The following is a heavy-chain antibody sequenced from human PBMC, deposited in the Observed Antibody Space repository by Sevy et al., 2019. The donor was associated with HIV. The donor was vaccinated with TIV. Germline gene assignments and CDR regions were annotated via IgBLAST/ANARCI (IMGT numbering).Heavy chain of an antibody. Sequence: SETLSLTCAVYGGSFSGYYWSWIRQPPGKGLEWIGEINHSGSTNYNPSLKGRVTISVDTSKNQFSLKLSSVTAADTAVYYCARGGSVVWFGELFLWNGMDVWGQGTTVTVSS. CDR3: ARGGSVVWFGELFLWNGMDV. CDR2: INHSGST. J-gene: IGHJ6*02. V-gene: IGHV4-34*01. D-gene: IGHD3-10*01. CDR1: GGSFSGYY.